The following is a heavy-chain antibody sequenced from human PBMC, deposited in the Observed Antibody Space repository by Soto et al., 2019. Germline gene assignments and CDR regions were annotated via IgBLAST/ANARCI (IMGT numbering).Heavy chain of an antibody. J-gene: IGHJ4*02. D-gene: IGHD2-21*02. CDR2: ISAYNGNT. CDR1: GYTFTSYG. V-gene: IGHV1-18*01. CDR3: ARGGQPLLEWVQFDY. Sequence: ASVKVSCKASGYTFTSYGISWVRQAPGQGLEWMGWISAYNGNTNYAQKLQGRVTMTTDTSTSTAYMELRSLRSDDTAVYYCARGGQPLLEWVQFDYWGQGTLVTVSS.